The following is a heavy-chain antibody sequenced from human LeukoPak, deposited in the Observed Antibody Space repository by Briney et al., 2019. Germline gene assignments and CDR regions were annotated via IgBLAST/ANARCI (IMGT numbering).Heavy chain of an antibody. V-gene: IGHV3-48*03. CDR2: ISSSGSTI. CDR3: ARDRYCSGGSCYYIRIDY. Sequence: GGSLRLSCAASGFTFSSYEMSWVRQAPGKGLEWVSYISSSGSTIYYADSVKGRFTISRDNAKNSLYLQMNSLRAEDTAVYYCARDRYCSGGSCYYIRIDYWGQGTLVTVSP. J-gene: IGHJ4*02. D-gene: IGHD2-15*01. CDR1: GFTFSSYE.